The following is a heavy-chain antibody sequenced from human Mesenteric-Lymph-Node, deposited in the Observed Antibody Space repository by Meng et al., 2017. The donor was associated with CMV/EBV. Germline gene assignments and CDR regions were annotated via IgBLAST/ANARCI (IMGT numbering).Heavy chain of an antibody. CDR1: GGSISSSKW. Sequence: CAGSGGSISSSKWWSWVRQPPGKGLEWIGEIYHSGSTNYNPSLKSRVTISVDKSKNQFSLKLSSVTAADTAVYYCAREDRGGSGSYDYWGQGTLVTVSS. D-gene: IGHD3-10*01. CDR2: IYHSGST. CDR3: AREDRGGSGSYDY. V-gene: IGHV4-4*02. J-gene: IGHJ4*02.